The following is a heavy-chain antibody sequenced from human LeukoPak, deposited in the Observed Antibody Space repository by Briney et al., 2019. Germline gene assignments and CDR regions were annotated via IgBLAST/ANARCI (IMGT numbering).Heavy chain of an antibody. CDR2: ISTTSSYI. J-gene: IGHJ4*02. CDR3: ARDSSGWHDRWDY. Sequence: GSLRLSCAASGFTFSYYGINWVRQAPGKGLEWVSFISTTSSYIYYADSVKGRFTISRDNAKNSVYLQMNSLRVEDTAVYYCARDSSGWHDRWDYWGQGTLVTVSS. V-gene: IGHV3-21*01. D-gene: IGHD6-19*01. CDR1: GFTFSYYG.